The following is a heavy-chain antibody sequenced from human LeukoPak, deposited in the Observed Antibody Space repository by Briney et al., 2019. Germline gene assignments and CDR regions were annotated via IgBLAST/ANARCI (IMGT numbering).Heavy chain of an antibody. D-gene: IGHD4-17*01. CDR3: ARESDYGVLGRRGVFDY. CDR1: GFTFSDYY. CDR2: ISSSSSYT. Sequence: PRGSLRLSCAASGFTFSDYYMSWIRQAPGKGLEWVSYISSSSSYTNYADSVKGRFTISRDNAKNSLYLQMNSLRAEDTAVYYCARESDYGVLGRRGVFDYWGQGTLVTVSS. V-gene: IGHV3-11*06. J-gene: IGHJ4*02.